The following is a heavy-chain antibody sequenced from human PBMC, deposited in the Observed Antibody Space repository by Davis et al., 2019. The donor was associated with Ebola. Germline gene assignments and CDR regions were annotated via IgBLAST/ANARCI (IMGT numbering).Heavy chain of an antibody. Sequence: GESLKISCAASGFTFSSYAMHWVRQAPGKGLEWVAVISYDGSNKYYADSVKGRFTISRDNSKNTLYLQMNSLRAEDTAVYYCARELYSGSYWSIDYWGQGTLVTVSS. D-gene: IGHD1-26*01. CDR1: GFTFSSYA. CDR2: ISYDGSNK. V-gene: IGHV3-30*04. CDR3: ARELYSGSYWSIDY. J-gene: IGHJ4*02.